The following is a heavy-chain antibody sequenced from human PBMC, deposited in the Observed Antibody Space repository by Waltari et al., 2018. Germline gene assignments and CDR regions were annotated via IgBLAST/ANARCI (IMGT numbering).Heavy chain of an antibody. V-gene: IGHV4-61*02. CDR1: GGSISRATYS. D-gene: IGHD3-22*01. CDR2: VYSSGST. CDR3: ARGGYYYTSFDS. J-gene: IGHJ4*01. Sequence: QVQLQESGPGLVKPSQTLSLTCTVSGGSISRATYSWSWIRQPAGKGLEWIGRVYSSGSTNYSPSLKSRVTISVDTSKNQFSLKLSSVTAADTAVYYCARGGYYYTSFDSWGQGTLVTVSS.